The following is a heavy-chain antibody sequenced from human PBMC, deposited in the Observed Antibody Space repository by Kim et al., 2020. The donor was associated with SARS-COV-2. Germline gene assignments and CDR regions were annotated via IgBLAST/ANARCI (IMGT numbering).Heavy chain of an antibody. CDR1: GFTFSSYA. CDR3: AIVSARVALAGTGRFDY. Sequence: GGSLRLSCAASGFTFSSYAMSWVRQAPGKGLEWVSAISGSGGSTYYADSVKGRFTISRDNSKNTLYLQMNSLRAEDTAVYYCAIVSARVALAGTGRFDYWGQGTLVTVSS. V-gene: IGHV3-23*01. D-gene: IGHD6-19*01. J-gene: IGHJ4*02. CDR2: ISGSGGST.